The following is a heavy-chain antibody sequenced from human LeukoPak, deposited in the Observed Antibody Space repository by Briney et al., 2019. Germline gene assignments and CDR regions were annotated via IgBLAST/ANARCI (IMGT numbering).Heavy chain of an antibody. Sequence: SETLFLTCSVSGASISGGTYYWGWIRQPPGKGLEWIGSIYYTGSTYDNPSLKSRVTISVDTSKNQFSLKLSSVTAADTAVYYCARRGGSGRAFDYWGQGTLVTVSS. CDR3: ARRGGSGRAFDY. D-gene: IGHD1-26*01. J-gene: IGHJ4*02. V-gene: IGHV4-39*01. CDR1: GASISGGTYY. CDR2: IYYTGST.